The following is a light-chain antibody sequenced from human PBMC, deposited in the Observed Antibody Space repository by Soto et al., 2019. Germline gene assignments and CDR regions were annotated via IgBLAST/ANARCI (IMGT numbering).Light chain of an antibody. J-gene: IGLJ3*02. CDR3: QSYDSSLTYLV. CDR2: GNS. V-gene: IGLV1-40*01. CDR1: TSNIGAGYG. Sequence: QSVLTQPPSVSGAPGQRVTISCTGRTSNIGAGYGVHWYQHLPGTAPKLLMYGNSIRPSGVPDRFSGSKSGTSASLAITGLQADDEDDYYCQSYDSSLTYLVFGGGTKLTVL.